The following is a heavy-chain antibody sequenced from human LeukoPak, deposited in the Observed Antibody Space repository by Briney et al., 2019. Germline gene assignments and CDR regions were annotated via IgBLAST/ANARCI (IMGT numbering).Heavy chain of an antibody. D-gene: IGHD4-11*01. J-gene: IGHJ4*02. Sequence: PGGSLRLSCAPSGFTFSNYAMSWVRQAPGKGLEWVSAISETGGTIHYADSVRGRFIISRDNSKNTLYLQMNSLRAEDTAVYYCAKDLNYGFDYWGQGTLVTVSS. CDR1: GFTFSNYA. V-gene: IGHV3-23*01. CDR2: ISETGGTI. CDR3: AKDLNYGFDY.